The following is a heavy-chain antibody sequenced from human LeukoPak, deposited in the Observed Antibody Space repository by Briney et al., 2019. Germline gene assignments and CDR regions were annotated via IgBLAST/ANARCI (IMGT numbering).Heavy chain of an antibody. D-gene: IGHD3-10*01. CDR3: AREPRITMVRGVIIGYFDY. CDR2: IYYSGST. CDR1: GGSISSGGYY. J-gene: IGHJ4*02. Sequence: SETLSLTCTVSGGSISSGGYYWSWIRQHPGKGLEWIGYIYYSGSTYYNPSLKSRVTISVDTSKNQFSLKLSSVTAADTAVYYCAREPRITMVRGVIIGYFDYWGQGALVTVSS. V-gene: IGHV4-31*03.